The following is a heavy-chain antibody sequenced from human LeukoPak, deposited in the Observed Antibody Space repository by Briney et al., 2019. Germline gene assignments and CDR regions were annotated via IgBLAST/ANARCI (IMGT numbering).Heavy chain of an antibody. J-gene: IGHJ4*02. D-gene: IGHD3-22*01. V-gene: IGHV3-48*01. CDR2: ITNSGNSK. CDR1: EFTFSSYS. Sequence: GGSLRLSCAASEFTFSSYSMNWVRQAPGKGLEWVSYITNSGNSKSYADSVKGRFTISRDNTKNSLYLQMNGLRAEDTAVYYCAKGYYYDSSGYYFEYYFDYWGQGTLVTVSS. CDR3: AKGYYYDSSGYYFEYYFDY.